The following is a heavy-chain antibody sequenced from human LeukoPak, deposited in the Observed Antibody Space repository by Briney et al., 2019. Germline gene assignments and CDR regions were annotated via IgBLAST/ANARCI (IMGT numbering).Heavy chain of an antibody. D-gene: IGHD6-13*01. J-gene: IGHJ4*02. V-gene: IGHV3-33*01. CDR1: GFTFSSYG. CDR3: ARVGSSSWHSGGTPEYYFDY. CDR2: IWYDGSNK. Sequence: PGGSLRLSCAASGFTFSSYGMHWVRQAPGKGLEWVAVIWYDGSNKYYADSVKGRFTISRDNSKNTLYLQMNSLRAEDTAVYYCARVGSSSWHSGGTPEYYFDYWGQGTLVTVSS.